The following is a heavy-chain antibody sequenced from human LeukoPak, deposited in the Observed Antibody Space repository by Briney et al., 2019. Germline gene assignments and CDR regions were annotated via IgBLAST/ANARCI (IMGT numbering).Heavy chain of an antibody. CDR1: GFTFSVYW. CDR2: ISNSDSTI. Sequence: GGSLRLSCAASGFTFSVYWMTWVRQAPGKGLEWVSYISNSDSTIHYVDSVKGRFTVSRDNAKKSLYLQMNSLRADDTAVYYCAGERGDSGYDYPTNTWFDPWGQGTLVTVFS. CDR3: AGERGDSGYDYPTNTWFDP. V-gene: IGHV3-11*04. J-gene: IGHJ5*02. D-gene: IGHD5-12*01.